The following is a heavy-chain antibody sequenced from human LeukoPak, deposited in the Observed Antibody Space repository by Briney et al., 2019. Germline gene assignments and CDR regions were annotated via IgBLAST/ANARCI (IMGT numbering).Heavy chain of an antibody. CDR3: ARGSIPPTD. D-gene: IGHD1-14*01. CDR2: IYASGST. J-gene: IGHJ4*02. Sequence: SETLSLTCTVSGGSLSNYYWSWIRQPAGKGLEWIGRIYASGSTNHNPSLTSRVTMSVDTSKNQFSLRLSSVTAADTAVYYCARGSIPPTDWGQGTLVTVSS. CDR1: GGSLSNYY. V-gene: IGHV4-4*07.